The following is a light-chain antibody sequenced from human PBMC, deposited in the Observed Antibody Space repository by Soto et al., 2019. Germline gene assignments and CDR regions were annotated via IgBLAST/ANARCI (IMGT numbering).Light chain of an antibody. V-gene: IGKV1-8*01. CDR1: QGINSY. CDR3: QQYYSYPPT. J-gene: IGKJ1*01. Sequence: AIRMTQSPSSFSASTGDRVTITCRASQGINSYLAWYQQKPGKAPNLLIYAASTLQSGVPSRFSGRGSGADFTLTFSCLQSEDFATYYCQQYYSYPPTFGQGTKVEIK. CDR2: AAS.